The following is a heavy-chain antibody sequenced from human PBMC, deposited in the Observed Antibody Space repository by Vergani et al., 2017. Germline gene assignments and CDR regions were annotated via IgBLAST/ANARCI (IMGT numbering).Heavy chain of an antibody. Sequence: EVQLLESGGGLVQPGGSLRLSCAASGFTFSSYAMSWVRQAPGKGLEWVSAISGSGGSTYYADSVKGRFTISRDNSKNTLSLQMNSLRAEDTAVYYCAKAGQVRGGIITPYWYFDLWGRGTLVTVSS. V-gene: IGHV3-23*01. D-gene: IGHD3-10*01. J-gene: IGHJ2*01. CDR3: AKAGQVRGGIITPYWYFDL. CDR1: GFTFSSYA. CDR2: ISGSGGST.